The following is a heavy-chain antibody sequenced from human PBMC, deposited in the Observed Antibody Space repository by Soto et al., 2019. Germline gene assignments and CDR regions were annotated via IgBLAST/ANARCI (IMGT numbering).Heavy chain of an antibody. CDR2: ISYDGSNK. V-gene: IGHV3-30-3*01. Sequence: PGGSLRLSCAASGFTFSSYAMHWVRQAPGKGLEWVAVISYDGSNKYYADSVKGRFTISRDNSKNTLYLQMNSLRAEDTAVYYCAREGSYGPFDYWGQGTLVTVPQ. D-gene: IGHD5-18*01. J-gene: IGHJ4*02. CDR3: AREGSYGPFDY. CDR1: GFTFSSYA.